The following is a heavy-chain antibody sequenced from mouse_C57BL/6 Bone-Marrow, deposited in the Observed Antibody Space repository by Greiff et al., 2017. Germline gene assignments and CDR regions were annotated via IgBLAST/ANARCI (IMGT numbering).Heavy chain of an antibody. Sequence: VQLQQPGAELVKPGASVKMSCTASGYTFTSYWITWVKQRPGQGLEWIGDIYPGSGSTNYNEKFKSKATLTVDTSSSTAYMQLSSLTTEDSAVYYCARPYYSNDGYCDVWGTGTTVTVSA. D-gene: IGHD2-5*01. V-gene: IGHV1-55*01. CDR3: ARPYYSNDGYCDV. CDR1: GYTFTSYW. J-gene: IGHJ1*03. CDR2: IYPGSGST.